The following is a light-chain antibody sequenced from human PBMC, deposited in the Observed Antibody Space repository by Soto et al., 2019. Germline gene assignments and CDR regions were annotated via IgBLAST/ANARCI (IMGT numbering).Light chain of an antibody. V-gene: IGLV2-14*01. CDR1: SSDIGAYNY. Sequence: QSALTQPASVSGSLGQSITISCTGTSSDIGAYNYVSWYQQHPGKAPKLIIYEVSYRPSGVSNRFSASKSANTASLTISGLQAEDEAGYYCNSFASSNSLIFGGGTKLTVL. CDR2: EVS. J-gene: IGLJ2*01. CDR3: NSFASSNSLI.